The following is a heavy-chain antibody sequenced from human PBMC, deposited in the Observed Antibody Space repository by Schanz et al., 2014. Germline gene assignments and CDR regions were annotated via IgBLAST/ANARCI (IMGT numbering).Heavy chain of an antibody. CDR1: EYSFTSYS. J-gene: IGHJ5*02. CDR3: AKEERGNLNDPYSKLDP. Sequence: QVHLVQSGAEVKRPGASVKVSCKASEYSFTSYSMHWVRQAPGQRLEWMGWINTGSGHTQYAQNIQGRVTITRDTSANTAYMQMSSLRSDDTAVYYCAKEERGNLNDPYSKLDPWGQGTLVTVSS. D-gene: IGHD2-21*01. CDR2: INTGSGHT. V-gene: IGHV1-3*04.